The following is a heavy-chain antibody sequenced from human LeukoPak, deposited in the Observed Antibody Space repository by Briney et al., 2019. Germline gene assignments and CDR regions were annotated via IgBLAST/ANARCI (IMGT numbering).Heavy chain of an antibody. CDR3: ARGINDRAGDY. Sequence: GGSLRLSCAASGFTFSSYIMNWVRQSPGKGLEWVSSISSSSSYIYYADSVKGRFTISRDNAKNSLYLQMNSLRAEDTAVYYCARGINDRAGDYWGQGTLVTVSS. J-gene: IGHJ4*02. D-gene: IGHD3-22*01. CDR1: GFTFSSYI. V-gene: IGHV3-21*01. CDR2: ISSSSSYI.